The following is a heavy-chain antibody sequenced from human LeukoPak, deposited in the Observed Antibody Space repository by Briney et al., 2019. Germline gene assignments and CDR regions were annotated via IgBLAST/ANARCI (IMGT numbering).Heavy chain of an antibody. V-gene: IGHV5-51*01. J-gene: IGHJ5*02. D-gene: IGHD1-7*01. CDR3: ARRGIGITGTIYNWFDP. CDR2: IYPGDSDT. Sequence: GESLKISCKGSGYSFTSYWIAWVRQMPGKGLEWMRIIYPGDSDTRYSPSFEGQVTISADKSISTAYLQWSSLKASDTAMYYCARRGIGITGTIYNWFDPWGQGTLVTVSS. CDR1: GYSFTSYW.